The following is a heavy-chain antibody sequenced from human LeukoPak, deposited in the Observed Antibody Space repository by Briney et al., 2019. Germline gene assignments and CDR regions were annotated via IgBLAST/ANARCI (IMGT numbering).Heavy chain of an antibody. V-gene: IGHV3-49*04. CDR1: GFTIGDFP. Sequence: GGSLRLSCAGSGFTIGDFPLTWVRQAPGKGLEWVGYIRAKAYGGTTEYAASVKGRFTISTDDSKRIAYLQMNSPQTEDTGIYYCTRGSGRFEYWGQGALVTVSS. D-gene: IGHD2-15*01. J-gene: IGHJ4*02. CDR2: IRAKAYGGTT. CDR3: TRGSGRFEY.